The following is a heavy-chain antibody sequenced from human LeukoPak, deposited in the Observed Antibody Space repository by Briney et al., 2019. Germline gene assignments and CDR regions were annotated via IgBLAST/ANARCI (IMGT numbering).Heavy chain of an antibody. Sequence: PGGSLRLSCAASGLTFSSYWMSRVRQAPGKGLEWVANIKQDGSEKYYVDSVKGRFTISRDNAKNSLYLQMNSLRAEDTAVYYCARVENYDILTGYYINWFDPWGQGTLVTVSS. CDR3: ARVENYDILTGYYINWFDP. J-gene: IGHJ5*02. V-gene: IGHV3-7*01. CDR2: IKQDGSEK. D-gene: IGHD3-9*01. CDR1: GLTFSSYW.